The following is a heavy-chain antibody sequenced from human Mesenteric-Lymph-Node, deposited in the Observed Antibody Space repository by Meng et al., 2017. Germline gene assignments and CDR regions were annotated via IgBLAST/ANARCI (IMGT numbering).Heavy chain of an antibody. CDR3: ARDKVMVRGVFHFQPVYYYGMDV. CDR2: ISSNGGST. D-gene: IGHD3-10*01. CDR1: GFTFSSYA. J-gene: IGHJ6*02. V-gene: IGHV3-64*01. Sequence: GESLKISCAASGFTFSSYAMHWVRQAPGKGLEYVSAISSNGGSTYYANSVKGRFTISRDKSKNTLYLQMGRLRAEDMAVYYCARDKVMVRGVFHFQPVYYYGMDVWGQGTTVTVSS.